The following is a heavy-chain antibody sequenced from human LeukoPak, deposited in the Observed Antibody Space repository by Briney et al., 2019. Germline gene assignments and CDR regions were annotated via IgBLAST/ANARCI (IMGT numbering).Heavy chain of an antibody. CDR3: TRGPIQLWPYYGMDV. V-gene: IGHV3-49*04. CDR1: GFTFGDYA. Sequence: PGGSLRLSRTASGFTFGDYAMSWVRQAPGKGLEWVGFIRSKTYGGTTEYAASVKGRFTISRDDSKSIAYLQMNSLKTEDTAVYYCTRGPIQLWPYYGMDVWGQGTTVTVSS. J-gene: IGHJ6*02. D-gene: IGHD5-18*01. CDR2: IRSKTYGGTT.